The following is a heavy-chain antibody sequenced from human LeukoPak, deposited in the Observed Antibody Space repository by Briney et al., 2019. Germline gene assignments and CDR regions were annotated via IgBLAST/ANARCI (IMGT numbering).Heavy chain of an antibody. Sequence: GGSLRLSCAASGFTSSSYGMHWVRQAPGKGLEWVAFIRYDGSNKYYADSVKGRFTISRDNSKNTLYLQMNSLRAEDTAVYYCAKEDPIAVAGTDYWGQGTLVTVSS. CDR2: IRYDGSNK. CDR1: GFTSSSYG. V-gene: IGHV3-30*02. D-gene: IGHD6-19*01. CDR3: AKEDPIAVAGTDY. J-gene: IGHJ4*02.